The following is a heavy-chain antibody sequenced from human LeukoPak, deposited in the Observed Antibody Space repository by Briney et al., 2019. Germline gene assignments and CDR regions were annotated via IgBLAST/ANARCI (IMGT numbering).Heavy chain of an antibody. D-gene: IGHD3-10*01. J-gene: IGHJ4*02. CDR2: ISAYNGNT. Sequence: GSSVKVSCKASGVTFSDFAISWVRQAPGQGLEWMGWISAYNGNTNYAQKLQGRVIMTTDTSTSTAYMELRSLRSDDTAVYYCAREVIWFGELSAETAYFDYWGQGTLVTVSS. CDR1: GVTFSDFA. V-gene: IGHV1-18*01. CDR3: AREVIWFGELSAETAYFDY.